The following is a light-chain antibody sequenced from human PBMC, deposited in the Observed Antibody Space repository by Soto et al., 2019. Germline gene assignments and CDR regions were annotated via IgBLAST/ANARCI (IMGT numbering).Light chain of an antibody. J-gene: IGKJ5*01. CDR3: QQSYRPPIT. Sequence: DIQMTQYPSSLSASVGDTITITCRASQSISRFLNWYHQKPGKAPKLLIFDTSNLQIGVPSRFSGGLSVTSFALPISSLQPEDFGTYYCQQSYRPPITFGQGTRLDIK. CDR2: DTS. CDR1: QSISRF. V-gene: IGKV1-39*01.